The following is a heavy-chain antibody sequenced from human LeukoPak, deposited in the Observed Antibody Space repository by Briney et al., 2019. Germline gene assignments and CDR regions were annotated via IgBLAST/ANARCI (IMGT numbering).Heavy chain of an antibody. CDR1: GGSISSGGYS. D-gene: IGHD6-19*01. V-gene: IGHV4-30-2*01. Sequence: SETLSLTCAVSGGSISSGGYSWSWIRQPPGKGLEWIGYIYHSGSTYYNPSLKSRVTISVDTSKNQFSLKLSSVTAADTAVYYCARSSQWLVRGYYFDYWGQGTLVTVSS. J-gene: IGHJ4*02. CDR3: ARSSQWLVRGYYFDY. CDR2: IYHSGST.